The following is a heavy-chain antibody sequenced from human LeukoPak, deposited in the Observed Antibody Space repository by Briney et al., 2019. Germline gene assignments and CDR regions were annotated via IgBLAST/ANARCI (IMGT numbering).Heavy chain of an antibody. V-gene: IGHV1-2*02. CDR3: ARDHGSSWYYYYYYMDV. CDR2: INPNSGGT. D-gene: IGHD6-13*01. CDR1: GYTFTGYY. Sequence: ASVKVSCKASGYTFTGYYMHWVRQAPGQGLEWMGWINPNSGGTNYAQKLQGRVTMTTDTSTSTAYMELRSLRSDDTAVYYCARDHGSSWYYYYYYMDVWGKGTTVTVSS. J-gene: IGHJ6*03.